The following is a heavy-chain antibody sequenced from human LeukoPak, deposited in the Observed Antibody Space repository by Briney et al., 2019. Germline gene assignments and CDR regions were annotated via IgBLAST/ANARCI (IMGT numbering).Heavy chain of an antibody. CDR2: INPSGGST. V-gene: IGHV1-46*01. CDR3: AADLYYYDSSGQAAFDI. Sequence: ASVKVSCKASGYTFTSYYMHWVRQAPGQGLEWMGIINPSGGSTSYAQKFQGRVTMTRDTSTSTVYMELSSLRSEDTAVYYCAADLYYYDSSGQAAFDIWGQGTMVTVSS. CDR1: GYTFTSYY. J-gene: IGHJ3*02. D-gene: IGHD3-22*01.